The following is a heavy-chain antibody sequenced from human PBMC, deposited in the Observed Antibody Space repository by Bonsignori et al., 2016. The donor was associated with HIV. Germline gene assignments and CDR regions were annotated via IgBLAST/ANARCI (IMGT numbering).Heavy chain of an antibody. CDR2: INHSGST. J-gene: IGHJ4*02. CDR1: GGSFSGYY. D-gene: IGHD5-18*01. CDR3: ARGGLPRWGIQLWPNFDY. V-gene: IGHV4-34*01. Sequence: SETLSLTCAVYGGSFSGYYWSWIRQPPGKGLEWIGEINHSGSTNYNPSLKSRVTISVDTSKNQFSLKLSSVTAADTAVYYCARGGLPRWGIQLWPNFDYWGQGTLVTVSS.